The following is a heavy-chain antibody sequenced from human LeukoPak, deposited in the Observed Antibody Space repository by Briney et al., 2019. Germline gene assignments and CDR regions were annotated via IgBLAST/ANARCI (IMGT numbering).Heavy chain of an antibody. J-gene: IGHJ5*02. CDR1: GGSISTYY. D-gene: IGHD6-19*01. V-gene: IGHV4-4*07. CDR3: ARASSGWYSDLWLAYNWFDP. Sequence: PSETLSLTCTVSGGSISTYYWSWIRQPAGKGLEWIGRIYTSGSSNYSPSLKSRVTMSVDTSKNQFSLQLNSVTPEDTAVYYCARASSGWYSDLWLAYNWFDPWGQGTLVTVSS. CDR2: IYTSGSS.